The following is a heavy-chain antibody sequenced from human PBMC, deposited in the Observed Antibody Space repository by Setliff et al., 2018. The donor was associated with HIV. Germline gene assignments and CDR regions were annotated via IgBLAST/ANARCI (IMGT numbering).Heavy chain of an antibody. J-gene: IGHJ3*02. Sequence: GGSLSLSCAASGFTFSSYWMSWVRQAPGKGLEWVANIKQDGSEKYYVDSVKGRFTISRDNAKNSLYLQMNSLRAEDTAVYYCARDLVWPYSSRWYDAFDIWGQGTMVTVSS. CDR1: GFTFSSYW. D-gene: IGHD6-13*01. V-gene: IGHV3-7*03. CDR2: IKQDGSEK. CDR3: ARDLVWPYSSRWYDAFDI.